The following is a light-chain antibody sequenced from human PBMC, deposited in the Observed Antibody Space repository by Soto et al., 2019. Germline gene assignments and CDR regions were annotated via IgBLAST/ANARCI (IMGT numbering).Light chain of an antibody. J-gene: IGLJ2*01. Sequence: QSALTQPASVSGSPGQSITFSCTGTSSDVGGYNYVSWYQQHPGTAPKLIIFDVSNRPSGVSNGFSGSKSGNTASLTISGLQAEDEADYYCSSYTSSSTLIFGGGTKLTVL. CDR3: SSYTSSSTLI. CDR1: SSDVGGYNY. V-gene: IGLV2-14*03. CDR2: DVS.